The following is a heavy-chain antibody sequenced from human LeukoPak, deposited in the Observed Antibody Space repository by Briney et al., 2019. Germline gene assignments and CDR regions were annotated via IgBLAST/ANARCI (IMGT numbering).Heavy chain of an antibody. CDR3: AREGWVAFDI. Sequence: SETLSLTCTVSGGSISSYYWSWIRQPPGKGLEWIGYTYYSGSTNYNPSLKSRVTISVDTSKNQFSLKLSSVTAADTAAYYCAREGWVAFDIWGQGTMVTVSS. CDR2: TYYSGST. D-gene: IGHD3-16*01. V-gene: IGHV4-59*01. J-gene: IGHJ3*02. CDR1: GGSISSYY.